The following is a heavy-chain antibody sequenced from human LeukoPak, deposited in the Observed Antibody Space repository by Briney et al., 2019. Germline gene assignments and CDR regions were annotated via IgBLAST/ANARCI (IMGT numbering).Heavy chain of an antibody. CDR2: ISAYSGKT. Sequence: ASVKVSCKASGYSFDKFGISWVRQAPGQGLEWMAWISAYSGKTDSAQKLQDRVTMTTDNSTSTAYLELRSLRADDTAVYFCVRVGSAYGDPLEFDLWGQGTLVTVSS. J-gene: IGHJ5*02. D-gene: IGHD2-21*01. CDR1: GYSFDKFG. V-gene: IGHV1-18*01. CDR3: VRVGSAYGDPLEFDL.